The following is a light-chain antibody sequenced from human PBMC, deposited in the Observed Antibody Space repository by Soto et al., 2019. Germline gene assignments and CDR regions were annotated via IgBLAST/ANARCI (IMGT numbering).Light chain of an antibody. V-gene: IGKV3-20*01. CDR3: QHYGYSPWT. CDR1: QSVSSSY. J-gene: IGKJ1*01. CDR2: GAS. Sequence: ENVFTQSPGPLSLSPRERTTLSCRASQSVSSSYLAWYQQKPGQAPRLLIYGASSRATGIPDRFSGSGSGTDFTLTISRLEPEDFAVYYCQHYGYSPWTFGQGTKVDIK.